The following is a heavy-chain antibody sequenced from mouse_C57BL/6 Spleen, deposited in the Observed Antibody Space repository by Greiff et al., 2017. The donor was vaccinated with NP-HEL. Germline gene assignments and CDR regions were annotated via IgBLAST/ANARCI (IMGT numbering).Heavy chain of an antibody. D-gene: IGHD1-1*01. Sequence: VQLQQSGAELVKPGASVKLSCKASGYTFTEYTIHWVKQRSGQGLEWIGWFYPGSGSIKYNEKFKDKATLTADKSSSTVYIELSRLTSEDSAVDCGASNEVNYYASSYDYDAIDYWGQRTSVTVSS. V-gene: IGHV1-62-2*01. CDR1: GYTFTEYT. CDR3: ASNEVNYYASSYDYDAIDY. CDR2: FYPGSGSI. J-gene: IGHJ4*01.